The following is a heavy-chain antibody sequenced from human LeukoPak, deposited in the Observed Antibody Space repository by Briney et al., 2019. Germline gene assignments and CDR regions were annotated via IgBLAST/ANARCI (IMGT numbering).Heavy chain of an antibody. V-gene: IGHV3-23*01. J-gene: IGHJ5*02. D-gene: IGHD4-17*01. Sequence: GGSLRLSCAASGFTVSSNYASWVRQAPGKGLEWVSAISGSGGSTYYADSVKGRFTISRDNSKNTLYLQMNSLRAEDTAVYYCARDATVTLLNINWFDPWGQGTLVTVSS. CDR2: ISGSGGST. CDR1: GFTVSSNY. CDR3: ARDATVTLLNINWFDP.